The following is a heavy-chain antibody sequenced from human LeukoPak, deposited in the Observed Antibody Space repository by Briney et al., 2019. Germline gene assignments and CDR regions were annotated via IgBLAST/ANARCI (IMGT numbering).Heavy chain of an antibody. D-gene: IGHD6-19*01. J-gene: IGHJ3*02. CDR1: GYTFTGYY. Sequence: ASVKVSCKASGYTFTGYYMHWVRQAPGQGLEWMGWINPNSGGTNYAQKFQGRVTMTRDTSITTAYMELSSLRSDDTAVYYCARASQWLVATGADAFDIWGQGTMVTVSS. CDR2: INPNSGGT. V-gene: IGHV1-2*02. CDR3: ARASQWLVATGADAFDI.